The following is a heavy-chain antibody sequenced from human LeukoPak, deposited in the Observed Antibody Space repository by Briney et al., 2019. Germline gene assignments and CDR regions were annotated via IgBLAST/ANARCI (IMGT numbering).Heavy chain of an antibody. V-gene: IGHV1-2*02. CDR1: GYNFKGYY. J-gene: IGHJ4*02. D-gene: IGHD1-26*01. Sequence: ASVKVSCKASGYNFKGYYMNWVRQAPGQGLEWMGWINPNSGVTKYAERFQGRVTMTKETPINTVYMEMSSLGFDDTAVYYCAKDGPSPIVGASSDNWGQGTLVTVSS. CDR2: INPNSGVT. CDR3: AKDGPSPIVGASSDN.